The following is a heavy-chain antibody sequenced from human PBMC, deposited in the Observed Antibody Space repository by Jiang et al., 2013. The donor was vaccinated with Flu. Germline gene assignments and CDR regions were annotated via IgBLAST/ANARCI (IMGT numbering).Heavy chain of an antibody. CDR2: IYYSGST. Sequence: GSGLVKPSETLSLTCTVSGDSISSSSYYWGWIRQPPGKGLEWIGSIYYSGSTYYNPSLKSRVTISVDTSKNQFSLKLSSVTAADTAVYYCVRLVKTLYYYYYGMDVWGQGTTVTVSS. CDR3: VRLVKTLYYYYYGMDV. J-gene: IGHJ6*02. CDR1: GDSISSSSYY. V-gene: IGHV4-39*07. D-gene: IGHD6-19*01.